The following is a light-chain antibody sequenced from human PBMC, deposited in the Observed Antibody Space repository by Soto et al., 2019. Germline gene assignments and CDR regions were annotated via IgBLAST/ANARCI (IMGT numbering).Light chain of an antibody. J-gene: IGLJ1*01. V-gene: IGLV2-14*01. Sequence: QSVLTQPASVSGSPGQSITISCTGTSSDVGGYNYVSWYQQHPGKAPKLMIYEVSNRPSGVPGRFSGSKSGTSASLVISGLQAEDEADYYCQSYENSRTGFYVFGTGTKVTVL. CDR3: QSYENSRTGFYV. CDR2: EVS. CDR1: SSDVGGYNY.